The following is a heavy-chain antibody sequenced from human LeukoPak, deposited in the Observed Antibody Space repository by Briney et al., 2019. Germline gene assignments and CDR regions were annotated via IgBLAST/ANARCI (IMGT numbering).Heavy chain of an antibody. J-gene: IGHJ1*01. Sequence: SVKVSCKAAAGTLDNFAIIWVRQAPGQGLEWMGGINPIFDTPNYAQKFQDRVKITMDESTTTVYMELSSLRFEDTAVYYCARDGRGYSFAEYFQYWGLGTLDTVSS. V-gene: IGHV1-69*05. CDR3: ARDGRGYSFAEYFQY. CDR2: INPIFDTP. D-gene: IGHD5-18*01. CDR1: AGTLDNFA.